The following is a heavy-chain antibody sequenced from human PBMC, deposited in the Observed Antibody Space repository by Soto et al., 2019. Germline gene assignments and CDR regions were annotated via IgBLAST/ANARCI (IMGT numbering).Heavy chain of an antibody. CDR2: IYYSGST. Sequence: SETLSLTCTVSGGSISSSSYYWGWIRQPPGKGLEWIGSIYYSGSTNYNPSLKSRVTISVDTSKNQFSLKLSSVTAADTAVYYCARGLPHEVGSTTDFDYWGQGTLVTVSS. J-gene: IGHJ4*02. CDR1: GGSISSSSYY. V-gene: IGHV4-39*07. CDR3: ARGLPHEVGSTTDFDY. D-gene: IGHD1-26*01.